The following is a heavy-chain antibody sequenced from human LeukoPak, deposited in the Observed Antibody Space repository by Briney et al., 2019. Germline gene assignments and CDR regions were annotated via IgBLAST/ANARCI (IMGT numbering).Heavy chain of an antibody. CDR3: AKDRETTASGTFDY. CDR2: ISDDGSSK. CDR1: GFTFRNYG. V-gene: IGHV3-30*18. D-gene: IGHD6-13*01. Sequence: QTGRSLRLSCAASGFTFRNYGMHCLRQAPGKGLEWVAVISDDGSSKHYVDSVKGRFTISRDNSNNTLYLQMNSLRAEDTAVYYCAKDRETTASGTFDYWGQGTLVTVSS. J-gene: IGHJ4*02.